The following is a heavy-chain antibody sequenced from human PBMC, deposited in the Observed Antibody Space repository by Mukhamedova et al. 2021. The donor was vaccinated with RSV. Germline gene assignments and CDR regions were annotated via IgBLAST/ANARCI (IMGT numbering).Heavy chain of an antibody. J-gene: IGHJ6*04. CDR2: ISAYNGNT. D-gene: IGHD3-22*01. V-gene: IGHV1-18*01. Sequence: GWMGWISAYNGNTNYAQKLQGRVTMTTDTSTSTAYMELKSLRSDDTAVYYCARDRVHYYDHMEVWGKGTTVTVSS. CDR3: ARDRVHYYDHMEV.